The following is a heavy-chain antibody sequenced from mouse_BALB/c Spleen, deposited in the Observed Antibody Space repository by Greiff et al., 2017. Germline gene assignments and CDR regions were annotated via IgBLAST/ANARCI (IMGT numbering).Heavy chain of an antibody. CDR2: ILPGSGST. CDR3: ARRRGDYYGSSSGAMDY. CDR1: GYTFSSYW. Sequence: QVQLKESGAELMKPGASVKISCKATGYTFSSYWIEWVKQRPGHGLEWIGEILPGSGSTNYNEKFKGKATFTADTSSNTAYMQLSSLTSEDSAVYYCARRRGDYYGSSSGAMDYWGQGTSVTVSS. J-gene: IGHJ4*01. D-gene: IGHD1-1*01. V-gene: IGHV1-9*01.